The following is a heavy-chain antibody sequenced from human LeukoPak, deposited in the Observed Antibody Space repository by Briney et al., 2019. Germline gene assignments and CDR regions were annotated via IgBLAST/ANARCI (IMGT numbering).Heavy chain of an antibody. V-gene: IGHV3-7*01. CDR1: GFTFSSYS. J-gene: IGHJ1*01. CDR2: IKQDGSEK. CDR3: AKDDSYSSNWEEYFQH. Sequence: PGGSLRLSCAASGFTFSSYSMSWVRQAPGKGLEWVANIKQDGSEKYYVDSVKGRFTISRDNAKNSLYLQMNSLRAEDTAVYYCAKDDSYSSNWEEYFQHWGQGTLVTVSS. D-gene: IGHD6-13*01.